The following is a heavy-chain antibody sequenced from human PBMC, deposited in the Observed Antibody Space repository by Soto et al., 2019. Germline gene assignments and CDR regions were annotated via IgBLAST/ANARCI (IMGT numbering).Heavy chain of an antibody. CDR1: GYTFTSYY. D-gene: IGHD2-8*01. V-gene: IGHV1-2*02. Sequence: QVQLVQSGAEVKKPGASVKVSCKASGYTFTSYYMHWVRQAPGQGLEWMGWINPDGGVTYYPHKFQDRVTMTRDTSISTAYMELSRLTSDDTALYYCARDRGVRDVWGQGTTVIVSS. J-gene: IGHJ6*02. CDR2: INPDGGVT. CDR3: ARDRGVRDV.